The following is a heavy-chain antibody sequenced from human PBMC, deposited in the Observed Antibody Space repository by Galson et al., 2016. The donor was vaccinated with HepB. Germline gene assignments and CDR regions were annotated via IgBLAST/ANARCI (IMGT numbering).Heavy chain of an antibody. Sequence: SLRLSCAASGFTFSTYEMNWVRQAPGKGLEWISYIDTGGDTIHYADSVKGRFTISRDNARNSLYLQLTSLRAEDTAVYYCACMGPIVQFTGVDSWGQGTLVTVSS. D-gene: IGHD1-26*01. J-gene: IGHJ4*02. CDR2: IDTGGDTI. CDR1: GFTFSTYE. V-gene: IGHV3-48*03. CDR3: ACMGPIVQFTGVDS.